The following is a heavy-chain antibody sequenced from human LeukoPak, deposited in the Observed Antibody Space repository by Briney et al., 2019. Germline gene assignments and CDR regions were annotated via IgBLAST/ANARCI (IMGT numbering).Heavy chain of an antibody. CDR1: GGTFSSYA. Sequence: SVKVSCKASGGTFSSYAISWVRQAPGQGLEWMGGIIPIFGTANYAQKFQGRVTITEDESTSTAYMELSSLRSEDTAVYYCASRYYYDSSGYYYYWGQGTLVTVSS. V-gene: IGHV1-69*13. CDR2: IIPIFGTA. J-gene: IGHJ4*02. CDR3: ASRYYYDSSGYYYY. D-gene: IGHD3-22*01.